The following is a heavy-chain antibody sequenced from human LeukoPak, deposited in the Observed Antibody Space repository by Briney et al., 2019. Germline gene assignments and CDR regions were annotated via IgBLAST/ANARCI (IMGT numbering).Heavy chain of an antibody. V-gene: IGHV3-33*01. CDR3: ARAVGPFDY. Sequence: GGSLRPSCEASGFIFSTYGMHWVRQAPGKGPEWVAVIWFDGSNKYYAESVKGRFTISRDNSKDTLYLEMNNVGAEDTAVYYCARAVGPFDYWGQRILVTVSS. D-gene: IGHD3-16*01. CDR1: GFIFSTYG. J-gene: IGHJ4*02. CDR2: IWFDGSNK.